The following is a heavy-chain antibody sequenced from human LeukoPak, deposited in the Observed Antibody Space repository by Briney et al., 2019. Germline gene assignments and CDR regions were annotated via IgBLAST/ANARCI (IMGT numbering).Heavy chain of an antibody. J-gene: IGHJ4*02. CDR1: GFTFGNYA. V-gene: IGHV3-23*01. Sequence: GGSLRLSCVASGFTFGNYAMSWVRQAPGKGLEWVSAISGSGGSTYYADSVKGRFTISRDNSKNTLYLQMNSLRAEDTAVYYCAKETEAVAEPNPIDYWGQGTLVTVSS. D-gene: IGHD6-19*01. CDR2: ISGSGGST. CDR3: AKETEAVAEPNPIDY.